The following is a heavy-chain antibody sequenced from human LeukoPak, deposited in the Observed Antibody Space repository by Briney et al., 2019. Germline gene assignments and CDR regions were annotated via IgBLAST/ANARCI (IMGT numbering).Heavy chain of an antibody. CDR3: AKGGINWFDP. Sequence: PGGSLRLSCSASGFTFSSYEMNWVRQAPGKGLEWVSYISSSGGTIYYADSVKGRFTISRDNSKNTLYLQMNSLRAEDTAVYYCAKGGINWFDPWGQGTLVTVSS. V-gene: IGHV3-48*03. J-gene: IGHJ5*02. CDR1: GFTFSSYE. CDR2: ISSSGGTI. D-gene: IGHD1-14*01.